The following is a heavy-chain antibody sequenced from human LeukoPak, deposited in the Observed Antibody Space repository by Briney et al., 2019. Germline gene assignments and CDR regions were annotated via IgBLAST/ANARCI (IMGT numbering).Heavy chain of an antibody. Sequence: GGSLRPSCTASGLTFSNYWTTWVRQAPGKGLEWVATINKDGSEKHYVDSVRGRFTISRDNAKNSVFLQMNSLRVEDTAVYYCTNTLATSGYWGQGTLVTVSS. CDR3: TNTLATSGY. D-gene: IGHD1-1*01. CDR1: GLTFSNYW. CDR2: INKDGSEK. V-gene: IGHV3-7*01. J-gene: IGHJ4*02.